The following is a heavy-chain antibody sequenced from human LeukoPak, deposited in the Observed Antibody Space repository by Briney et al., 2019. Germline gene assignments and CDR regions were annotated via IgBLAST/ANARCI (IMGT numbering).Heavy chain of an antibody. CDR2: MNPNSGNT. Sequence: ASVKVSCKASGYTFTSYDINWVRQATGQGLEWMGWMNPNSGNTGYAQKFQGRVTMTRNTSISTAYMELSSLRSEDTAVYYCARRRDYSSRYYYYYGMDVWGQGTTVTVSS. CDR1: GYTFTSYD. D-gene: IGHD6-13*01. J-gene: IGHJ6*02. V-gene: IGHV1-8*01. CDR3: ARRRDYSSRYYYYYGMDV.